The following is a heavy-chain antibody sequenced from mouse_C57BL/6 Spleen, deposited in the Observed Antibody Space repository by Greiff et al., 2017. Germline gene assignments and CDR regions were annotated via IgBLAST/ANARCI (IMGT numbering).Heavy chain of an antibody. V-gene: IGHV5-16*01. D-gene: IGHD2-4*01. J-gene: IGHJ3*01. Sequence: EVKLMESEGGLVQPGSSMKLSCTASGFTFSDYYMAWVRQVPEKGLEWVANINYDGSSTYYLDSLKSRFIISRDNAKNILYLQMSSLKSEDTATYYCARDGEGDYDYWGQGTLVTVSA. CDR3: ARDGEGDYDY. CDR2: INYDGSST. CDR1: GFTFSDYY.